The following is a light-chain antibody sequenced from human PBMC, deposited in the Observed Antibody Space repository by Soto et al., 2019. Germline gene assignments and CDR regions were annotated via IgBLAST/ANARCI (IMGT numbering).Light chain of an antibody. CDR2: DVS. V-gene: IGLV2-14*01. J-gene: IGLJ2*01. CDR1: SSDVGGYNY. CDR3: SSYTSSITPVV. Sequence: QSVLTQPASVSGSPGQSITISCTGSSSDVGGYNYVSWYPQHPGKAPKLMIYDVSNRPSVVSNRFSGSKSGNTASLTISGLQAEDEADYYCSSYTSSITPVVFGGGT.